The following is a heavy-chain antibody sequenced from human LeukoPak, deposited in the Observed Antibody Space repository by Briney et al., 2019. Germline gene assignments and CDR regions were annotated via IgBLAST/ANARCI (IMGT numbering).Heavy chain of an antibody. CDR2: IIPILGIA. CDR1: GGTFISYA. J-gene: IGHJ4*02. Sequence: ASVKVSCKASGGTFISYAISWERQAPGQGLEWMGRIIPILGIANYAQKFQGRVTITADKSTSTAYMELSSLRSEDTAVYYCARAHYYDSSGYDYWGQGTLVTVSS. V-gene: IGHV1-69*04. D-gene: IGHD3-22*01. CDR3: ARAHYYDSSGYDY.